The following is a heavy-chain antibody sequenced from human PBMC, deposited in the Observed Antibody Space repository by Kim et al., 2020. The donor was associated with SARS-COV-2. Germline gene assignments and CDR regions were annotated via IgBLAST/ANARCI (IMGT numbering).Heavy chain of an antibody. J-gene: IGHJ6*02. D-gene: IGHD6-6*01. CDR2: ISYDGSDK. CDR3: ARAARIDYGMDV. V-gene: IGHV3-30-3*01. CDR1: EFTFSSHA. Sequence: GGSLRLSCAASEFTFSSHAMHWVRQAPGKGLEWVAVISYDGSDKYYADSVKGRFTISRDNSKNTLYLQINNLRVEDTGVYYCARAARIDYGMDVWGQGTTVTVSS.